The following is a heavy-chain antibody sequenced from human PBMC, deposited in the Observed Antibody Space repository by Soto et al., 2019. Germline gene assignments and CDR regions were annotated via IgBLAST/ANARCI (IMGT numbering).Heavy chain of an antibody. V-gene: IGHV3-23*01. CDR3: ARGGHWV. J-gene: IGHJ6*04. CDR1: GFTFSSYA. Sequence: GGSLRLSCAASGFTFSSYAMSWVRQAPGKGLEWVSTISGSSSRTYYADSVKGRFTISRDNSKNTLSLQMNSLRAEDTAVYYCARGGHWVWGKGTTVTVSS. D-gene: IGHD1-1*01. CDR2: ISGSSSRT.